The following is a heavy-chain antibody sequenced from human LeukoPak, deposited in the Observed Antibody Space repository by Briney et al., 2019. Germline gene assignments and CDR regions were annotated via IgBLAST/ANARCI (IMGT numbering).Heavy chain of an antibody. J-gene: IGHJ6*02. CDR3: ARGHYGMDV. Sequence: PGGSLRLSCAASGFTFSDYYMSWIRQAPGKGLEWVSYISSCGSTIYYADSVKGRFTISRDNAMNLVYLQMNSLRVEDTAIYYCARGHYGMDVWGQGTTVTVSS. V-gene: IGHV3-11*01. CDR1: GFTFSDYY. CDR2: ISSCGSTI.